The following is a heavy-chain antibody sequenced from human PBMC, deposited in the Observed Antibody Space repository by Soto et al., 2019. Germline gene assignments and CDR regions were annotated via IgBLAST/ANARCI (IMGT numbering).Heavy chain of an antibody. V-gene: IGHV3-23*01. Sequence: GGSLRLSCAASGFTFSSYAMSWVRQAPGKGLEWVSAISGSGGSTYYADSVKGRFTISRDNSKNTLYLQMNSLRAEDRAVYYCAKGTNCSGGSCPNWFDPWGQGTLVTVSS. CDR3: AKGTNCSGGSCPNWFDP. CDR1: GFTFSSYA. CDR2: ISGSGGST. J-gene: IGHJ5*02. D-gene: IGHD2-15*01.